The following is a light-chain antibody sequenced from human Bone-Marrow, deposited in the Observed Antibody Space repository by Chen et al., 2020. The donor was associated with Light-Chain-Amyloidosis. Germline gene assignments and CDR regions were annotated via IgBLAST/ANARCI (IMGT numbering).Light chain of an antibody. J-gene: IGKJ4*01. V-gene: IGKV3-20*01. CDR1: QTISSNY. Sequence: EIVLTQSPGTLSLSPGEGANLSCRGSQTISSNYLTWYQQKFGQAPRLLIYGSSSRATGIPDRFTGSGSGTDFTLSINRLEPEDFEMYYCQQYGTSPHAVGGGTKVEIK. CDR2: GSS. CDR3: QQYGTSPHA.